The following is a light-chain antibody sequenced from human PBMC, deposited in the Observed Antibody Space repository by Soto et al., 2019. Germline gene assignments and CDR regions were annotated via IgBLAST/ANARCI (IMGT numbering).Light chain of an antibody. V-gene: IGLV1-47*01. Sequence: QPVLTQPPSASGTPGQRVTISCSGSSSNIGSNYVYWYQQLPGTAPKLLIYRNNQRPSGVPDRFSGSKSVTSASLAISGLRSEDEADYYCATWDDSLSGRVFGGGTKLTVL. J-gene: IGLJ3*02. CDR2: RNN. CDR1: SSNIGSNY. CDR3: ATWDDSLSGRV.